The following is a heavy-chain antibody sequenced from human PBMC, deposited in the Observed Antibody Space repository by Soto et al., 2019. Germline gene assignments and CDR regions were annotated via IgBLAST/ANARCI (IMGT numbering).Heavy chain of an antibody. CDR2: IYQSGST. V-gene: IGHV4-4*02. J-gene: IGHJ4*02. D-gene: IGHD6-13*01. CDR1: GVAISSSKW. CDR3: ARASATIAAAAIFDY. Sequence: SETLSLTCAVSGVAISSSKWWSWVRQPPGKGLEWIGEIYQSGSTNYNPSLESRVRMSVDKSRNQFSLKLTSVSAADTAVYYCARASATIAAAAIFDYWGQGTLVT.